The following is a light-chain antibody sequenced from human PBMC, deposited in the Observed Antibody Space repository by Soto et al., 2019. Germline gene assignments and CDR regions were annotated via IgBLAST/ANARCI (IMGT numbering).Light chain of an antibody. V-gene: IGKV3-20*01. CDR2: GAS. CDR3: QQYGSSPFT. CDR1: QSVSSSY. Sequence: EFMLTQSPGTLSLYPGERATLSCRASQSVSSSYLAWYQQKPGQAPRLLIYGASSRATGIPDRFSGSGSGTDFTLTISRLEPEDFAVYYCQQYGSSPFTFGPGTKVDIK. J-gene: IGKJ3*01.